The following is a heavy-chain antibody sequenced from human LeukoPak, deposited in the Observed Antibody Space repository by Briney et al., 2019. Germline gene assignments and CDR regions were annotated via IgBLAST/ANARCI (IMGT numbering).Heavy chain of an antibody. CDR2: ISGSGGST. D-gene: IGHD5-18*01. CDR3: EAAMVTLPHHYYYYMDV. J-gene: IGHJ6*03. V-gene: IGHV3-23*01. CDR1: GFTFSNYD. Sequence: LSGGSLRLSCAASGFTFSNYDMSWVRQAPGKGLEWVSTISGSGGSTYYADSVKGRFTISRDNSRNTLYLEMNSLRVEDTAVYYCEAAMVTLPHHYYYYMDVWGKGTTVTVSS.